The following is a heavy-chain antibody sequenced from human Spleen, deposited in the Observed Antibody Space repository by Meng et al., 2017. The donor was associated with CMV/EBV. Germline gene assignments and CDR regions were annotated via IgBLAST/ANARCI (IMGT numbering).Heavy chain of an antibody. J-gene: IGHJ4*02. V-gene: IGHV4-59*12. CDR2: FFYSGSS. CDR3: AREDSRRGYFDY. D-gene: IGHD6-13*01. Sequence: SETLSLTCTVSGGSISYYHWSWIRQPPGKTLEWIGYFFYSGSSNYNPSLKSRVTMSVDTSKNQFSLKLSSVTAADTAVYYCAREDSRRGYFDYWGQGTLVTVSS. CDR1: GGSISYYH.